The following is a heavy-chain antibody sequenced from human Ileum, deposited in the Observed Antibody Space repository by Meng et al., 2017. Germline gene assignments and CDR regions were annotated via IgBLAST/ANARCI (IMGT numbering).Heavy chain of an antibody. J-gene: IGHJ5*02. Sequence: SETLSLTCTVSGDSISSYYWSWIRQPPGKGLEWIGHIYYSGSTSYSPSLKSRGTISVDTSKNQFSLRLISVTTADTAVYYCARGTRYSSSWTNWFDPWGQGTLVTVSS. CDR1: GDSISSYY. CDR3: ARGTRYSSSWTNWFDP. D-gene: IGHD6-13*01. V-gene: IGHV4-59*01. CDR2: IYYSGST.